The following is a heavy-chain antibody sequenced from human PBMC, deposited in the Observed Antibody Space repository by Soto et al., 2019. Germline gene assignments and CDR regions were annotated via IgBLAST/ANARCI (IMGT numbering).Heavy chain of an antibody. Sequence: EVQLVESGGGLVQPGGSLRLSCAASGFTFSNYWMYWVRQAPGKGLVWVSRINSDGSVSSYADSVKGRLTISRDNVKNTLYLQVDSLRAEDTAVYYCARGDCVGVTCYSLAGSFYYYMDVWGKGTTVTVFS. CDR1: GFTFSNYW. V-gene: IGHV3-74*01. CDR2: INSDGSVS. CDR3: ARGDCVGVTCYSLAGSFYYYMDV. D-gene: IGHD2-15*01. J-gene: IGHJ6*03.